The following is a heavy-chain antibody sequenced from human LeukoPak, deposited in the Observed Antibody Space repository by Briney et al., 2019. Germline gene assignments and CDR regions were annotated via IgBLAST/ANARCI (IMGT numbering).Heavy chain of an antibody. J-gene: IGHJ4*02. CDR3: AKPTAGL. CDR1: GFTLSSHG. CDR2: ISYDGSNK. V-gene: IGHV3-30*18. Sequence: GGSLRLSCAASGFTLSSHGMHWVRQAPGKGLEWVAVISYDGSNKYYADSVKGRFTISRDNSKNTLYLQMNSLRAEDTAVYYCAKPTAGLWGQGALVTVSS.